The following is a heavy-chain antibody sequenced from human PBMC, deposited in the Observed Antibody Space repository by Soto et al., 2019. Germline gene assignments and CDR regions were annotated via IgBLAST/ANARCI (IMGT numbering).Heavy chain of an antibody. D-gene: IGHD3-22*01. Sequence: WRSLRVSCAASGLTCSSYGMHWFRQAPGKGLEWVAVIWYDGSNKYYADSVKGRFTISRDNSKNTLYLQMNSLRAEDTAVYYCAREKYYYDSSGGVDVWGQGTTVTVSS. CDR3: AREKYYYDSSGGVDV. CDR2: IWYDGSNK. CDR1: GLTCSSYG. V-gene: IGHV3-33*01. J-gene: IGHJ6*02.